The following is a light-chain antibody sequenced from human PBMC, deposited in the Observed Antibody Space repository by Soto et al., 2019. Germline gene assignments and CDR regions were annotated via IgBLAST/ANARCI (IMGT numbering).Light chain of an antibody. V-gene: IGKV3-20*01. CDR1: QSVSSSY. CDR2: GAS. CDR3: QQYGSSPHT. J-gene: IGKJ2*01. Sequence: EIVLTQSPGTLSLSPGERATLSCRASQSVSSSYLAWYQHKPGQAPRLLIYGASSRDTGIPDRFSGGGSGTAFTLTISRLEPEDFAVYYCQQYGSSPHTFGQGTKLEIK.